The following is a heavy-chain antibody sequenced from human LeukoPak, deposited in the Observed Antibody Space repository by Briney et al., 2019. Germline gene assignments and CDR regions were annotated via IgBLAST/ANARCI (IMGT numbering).Heavy chain of an antibody. CDR1: GGSISSGGYY. V-gene: IGHV4-31*03. J-gene: IGHJ4*02. Sequence: SETLSLTCTVSGGSISSGGYYWSWIRQHPGKGLEWLGYIYYSGSTYYNPSLKSRVTISVDTSKNQFSLKLSSVTAADTAVYYSARFPPPYYYDSSGYFDYWGQGTLVTVSS. CDR2: IYYSGST. CDR3: ARFPPPYYYDSSGYFDY. D-gene: IGHD3-22*01.